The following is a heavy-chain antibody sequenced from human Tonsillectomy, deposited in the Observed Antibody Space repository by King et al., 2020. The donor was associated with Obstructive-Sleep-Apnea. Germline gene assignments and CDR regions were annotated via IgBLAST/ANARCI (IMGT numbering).Heavy chain of an antibody. CDR3: ARGLEQTANRTSWYGLGY. CDR2: IIPIFRTT. J-gene: IGHJ4*02. V-gene: IGHV1-69*01. Sequence: QLVQSGAEVKKPGSSVKVSCKTFGGTFSNYPITWVRQAPGQGLEWMGGIIPIFRTTNYAQKIQGRVTITADESTTTAYMELTSLRYEDTALYYCARGLEQTANRTSWYGLGYWGQGTLVTVSS. CDR1: GGTFSNYP. D-gene: IGHD6-13*01.